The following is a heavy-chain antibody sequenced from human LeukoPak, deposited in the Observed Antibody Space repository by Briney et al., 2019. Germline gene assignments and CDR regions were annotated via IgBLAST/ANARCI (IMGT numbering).Heavy chain of an antibody. CDR3: ARAFDY. Sequence: GRSLRLSCAASGFTFSSYAMHWVRQAPGKGLEWVAVISYDGSNKYYADSVKGRFTISRDNSKNTLYLQMNSLRAEDTAVYYCARAFDYWGQGTLVTVSS. CDR1: GFTFSSYA. V-gene: IGHV3-30-3*01. J-gene: IGHJ4*02. CDR2: ISYDGSNK.